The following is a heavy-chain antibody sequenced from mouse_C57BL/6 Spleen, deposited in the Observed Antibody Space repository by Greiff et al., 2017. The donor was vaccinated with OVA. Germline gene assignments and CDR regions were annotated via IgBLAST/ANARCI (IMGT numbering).Heavy chain of an antibody. CDR3: ARRITTVVARFDY. Sequence: QVQLQQSGAELARPGASVKLSCKASGYTFTSYGISWVKQRTGQGLEWIGEIYPRSGNTYYNEKFKGKATLTADKSSSTAYMELRSLTSEDSAVYFCARRITTVVARFDYWGQGTTLTVSS. V-gene: IGHV1-81*01. CDR2: IYPRSGNT. D-gene: IGHD1-1*01. CDR1: GYTFTSYG. J-gene: IGHJ2*01.